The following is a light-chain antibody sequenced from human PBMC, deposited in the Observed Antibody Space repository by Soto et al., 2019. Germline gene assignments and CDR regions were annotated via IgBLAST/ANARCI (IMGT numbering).Light chain of an antibody. Sequence: DIQMTQSPSSVSASVGDSVTITCRASPGSSSWFAWYQQKPGPAPNLLISAASSLQRGVPSRFSCSVSGTDVTLTISSLQPEACASYYCQQANSFPHTFGQGTKLEIK. V-gene: IGKV1-12*01. J-gene: IGKJ2*01. CDR2: AAS. CDR3: QQANSFPHT. CDR1: PGSSSW.